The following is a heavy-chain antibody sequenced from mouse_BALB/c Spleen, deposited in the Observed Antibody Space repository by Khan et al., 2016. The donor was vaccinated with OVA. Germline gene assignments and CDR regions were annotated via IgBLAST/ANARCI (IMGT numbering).Heavy chain of an antibody. CDR3: ARDYWFTY. CDR1: GFTFSNYA. Sequence: EVKLVESGGGLVKPGGSLKLSCAASGFTFSNYAMSWVRQSPEKRLEWVASIGSGDSIYYPDSVKGRFTISRDNARNILYLQMSSLRSEDTAMYYCARDYWFTYWGQGTLVTVSA. J-gene: IGHJ3*01. V-gene: IGHV5-6-5*01. CDR2: IGSGDSI.